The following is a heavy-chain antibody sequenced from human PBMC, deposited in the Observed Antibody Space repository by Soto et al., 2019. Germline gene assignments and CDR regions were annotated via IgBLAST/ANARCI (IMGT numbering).Heavy chain of an antibody. CDR3: ARAPNFDQATHRFDM. CDR1: GFSFGDHW. CDR2: INQDGGEK. Sequence: EVDLVESGGGLVQPGGSLRLSCVASGFSFGDHWMTWLRQPPGKGLEWVANINQDGGEKYFVDSVKGRFTMSRDNAKKSLYLQMNRLRAEDTAVYFCARAPNFDQATHRFDMWGQGTMVTVSS. J-gene: IGHJ3*02. D-gene: IGHD3-9*01. V-gene: IGHV3-7*01.